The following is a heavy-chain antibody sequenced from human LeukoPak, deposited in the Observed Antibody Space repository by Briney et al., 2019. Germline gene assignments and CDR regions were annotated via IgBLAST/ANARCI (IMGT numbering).Heavy chain of an antibody. CDR2: INFDGSST. Sequence: GGSLRLSCTASGFTFSSHWMHWVRQAPGKGLVWVSRINFDGSSTNYADSVRGRFTISRDNAKDTLYLQINSLRAEDTAVYYCARDTGGGKGSDAFDIWGQGTMVTVSS. CDR1: GFTFSSHW. V-gene: IGHV3-74*01. CDR3: ARDTGGGKGSDAFDI. D-gene: IGHD4-23*01. J-gene: IGHJ3*02.